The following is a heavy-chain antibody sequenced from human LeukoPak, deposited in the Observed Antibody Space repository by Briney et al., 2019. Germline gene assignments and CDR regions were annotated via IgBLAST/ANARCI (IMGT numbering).Heavy chain of an antibody. CDR3: ARELRYCSSTSCHDY. CDR1: GYSISSGYY. D-gene: IGHD2-2*01. J-gene: IGHJ4*02. CDR2: IYHSGST. V-gene: IGHV4-38-2*02. Sequence: SETLSLTRTVSGYSISSGYYWGWIRQPPGKGLEWIGSIYHSGSTYYNPSLKSRVTISVDTSKNQFSLKLSSVTAADTAVYYCARELRYCSSTSCHDYWGQGTLVTVSS.